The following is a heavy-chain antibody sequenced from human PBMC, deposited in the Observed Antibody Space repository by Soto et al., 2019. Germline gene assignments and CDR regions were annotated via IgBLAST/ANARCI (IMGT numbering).Heavy chain of an antibody. V-gene: IGHV4-31*03. CDR2: IYYSGST. D-gene: IGHD4-17*01. CDR3: AAGGDYAKYYFDY. Sequence: PSETLSLTCTVSGGSISSGGYYWSWIRQHPGKGLEWIGYIYYSGSTYYNPSLKSRVTISVDTPKNQFSLKLSSVTAADTAVYYCAAGGDYAKYYFDYWGQGTLVTVSS. CDR1: GGSISSGGYY. J-gene: IGHJ4*02.